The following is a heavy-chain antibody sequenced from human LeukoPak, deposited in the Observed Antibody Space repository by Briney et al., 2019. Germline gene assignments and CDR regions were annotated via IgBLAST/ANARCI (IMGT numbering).Heavy chain of an antibody. J-gene: IGHJ5*02. CDR1: GFTFSSYA. V-gene: IGHV3-30*04. D-gene: IGHD3-22*01. Sequence: GRSLRLSCAASGFTFSSYAMHWVRQAPGKGLEWVALISYDEKNKYYADSVKGRFTISRDNSKKTLSLVMSSLRVEDTALYYCARDYRYDRSGYFLSWGQGTLVTVSS. CDR2: ISYDEKNK. CDR3: ARDYRYDRSGYFLS.